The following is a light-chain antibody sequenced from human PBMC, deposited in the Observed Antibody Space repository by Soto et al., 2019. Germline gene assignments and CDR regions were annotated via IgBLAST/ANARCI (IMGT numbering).Light chain of an antibody. Sequence: QTVVTQEPSLTVSPGGTVSLTCASSTGAVTSGYYPNWFQQKPGQAPRALIYSTINKHSWTPARFSGSLLGGQAALTLSGVQPEDEAEYYCLLYHGGAWVFGGGTKLTVL. CDR3: LLYHGGAWV. CDR1: TGAVTSGYY. CDR2: STI. V-gene: IGLV7-43*01. J-gene: IGLJ3*02.